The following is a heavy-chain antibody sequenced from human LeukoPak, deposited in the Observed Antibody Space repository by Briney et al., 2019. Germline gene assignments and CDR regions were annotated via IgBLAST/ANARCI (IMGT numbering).Heavy chain of an antibody. CDR1: GFTFNSYW. Sequence: GGSLRLSCAASGFTFNSYWMHWVRQAPGKGLVWVSHIINDGSRTSYADSVKGRFIISRDNAKNTVYLQMNSLRAEDTAVYYCARSDGGFDYWGQGTLVTVSA. D-gene: IGHD5-24*01. V-gene: IGHV3-74*01. CDR3: ARSDGGFDY. CDR2: IINDGSRT. J-gene: IGHJ4*02.